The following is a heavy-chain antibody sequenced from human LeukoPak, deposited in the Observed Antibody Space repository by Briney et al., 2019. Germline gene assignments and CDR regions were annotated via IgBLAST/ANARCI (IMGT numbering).Heavy chain of an antibody. V-gene: IGHV1-2*02. CDR1: GYTFTGYY. CDR2: INPNSGGT. Sequence: GASVKVSCKASGYTFTGYYMHWVRQAPGQGREWMGWINPNSGGTNYAQKFQGRVTMTRDTSISTAYMELSRLRSDDTAVYYCARDRVAAAGLVPNDSFDPWGQGTLVTVSS. D-gene: IGHD6-13*01. CDR3: ARDRVAAAGLVPNDSFDP. J-gene: IGHJ5*02.